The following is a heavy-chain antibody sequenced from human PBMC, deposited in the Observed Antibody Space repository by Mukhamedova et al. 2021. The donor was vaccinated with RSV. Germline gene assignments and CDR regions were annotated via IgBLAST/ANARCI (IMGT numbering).Heavy chain of an antibody. J-gene: IGHJ4*02. Sequence: APGQGLEWMGIINPSGGSTNYAQKFQGRVTMTRDTSTSTLYMEVSSLRSGDTAVYYCARGGISHGVDYWGQGTLVTVSS. CDR3: ARGGISHGVDY. CDR2: INPSGGST. V-gene: IGHV1-46*01. D-gene: IGHD3-16*01.